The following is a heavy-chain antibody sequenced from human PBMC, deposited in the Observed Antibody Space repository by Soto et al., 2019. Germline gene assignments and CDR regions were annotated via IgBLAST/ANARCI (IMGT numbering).Heavy chain of an antibody. J-gene: IGHJ4*02. D-gene: IGHD2-2*01. V-gene: IGHV4-31*03. CDR3: ARADRVPAAIDY. CDR1: GGSISSGGYY. Sequence: QVQLQESGPGLVKPSQTLSLTCTVSGGSISSGGYYWSWIRQHPGKGLEWIGYIYYSGSTYYNPALKSRVTISVDTSKNQFSLKLSSVTAADTAVYYCARADRVPAAIDYWGQGTLVTVSS. CDR2: IYYSGST.